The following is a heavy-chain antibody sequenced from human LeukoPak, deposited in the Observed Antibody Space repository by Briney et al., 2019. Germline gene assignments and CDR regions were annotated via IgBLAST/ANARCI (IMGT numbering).Heavy chain of an antibody. V-gene: IGHV3-64D*06. CDR2: ISRNGDTT. CDR1: GFTLSTFT. J-gene: IGHJ3*02. CDR3: VKALTDDAFDI. Sequence: PGGSLRLSCSASGFTLSTFTMQGLRQAPGKGLEYFSAISRNGDTTYYADSVKGRFTISRDNSKNTLYLQMSSLRPEDTAVYYCVKALTDDAFDIWGQGTMVTVSS.